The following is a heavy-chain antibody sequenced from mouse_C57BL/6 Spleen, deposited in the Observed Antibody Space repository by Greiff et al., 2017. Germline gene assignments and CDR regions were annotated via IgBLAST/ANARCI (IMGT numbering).Heavy chain of an antibody. D-gene: IGHD2-1*01. Sequence: VQLQQPGTELVKPGASVKLSCKASGYTFTSYWMHWVKRRPGQGLEWIGNINPSNGGTNYNEKFKSKATLTVDKSSSTAYMQLSSLTSEDSAVYYCAREIYYALYAMDYWGQGTSVTVSS. CDR1: GYTFTSYW. CDR2: INPSNGGT. CDR3: AREIYYALYAMDY. J-gene: IGHJ4*01. V-gene: IGHV1-53*01.